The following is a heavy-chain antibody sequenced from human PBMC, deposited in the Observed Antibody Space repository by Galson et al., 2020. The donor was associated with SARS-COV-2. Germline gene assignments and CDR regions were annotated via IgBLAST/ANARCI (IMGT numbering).Heavy chain of an antibody. Sequence: SETLSLTCTVSGGSISSGSYYWSWIRQPAGKGLEWIGRIYTSGSTNYNPSLKSRVTISVDTSKNQFSLKLSSVTAADTAVYYGAREGPNDSSGFFFEAFDIWGQGTMVTVSS. CDR2: IYTSGST. CDR1: GGSISSGSYY. CDR3: AREGPNDSSGFFFEAFDI. D-gene: IGHD3-22*01. J-gene: IGHJ3*02. V-gene: IGHV4-61*02.